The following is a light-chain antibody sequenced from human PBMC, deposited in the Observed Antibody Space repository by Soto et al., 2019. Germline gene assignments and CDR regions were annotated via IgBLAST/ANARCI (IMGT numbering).Light chain of an antibody. J-gene: IGKJ1*01. CDR3: MQGLQTPRT. CDR1: ESLLHRNGNTL. CDR2: LVS. V-gene: IGKV2-28*01. Sequence: DIVLTQSPLSLTVTPGEAASISCTSSESLLHRNGNTLLDWYLQKPGQSPQLLIYLVSRRASGVPDRFSAGGSGTDFTLKISRVEAEDVVVYYCMQGLQTPRTFGQGTKVEIK.